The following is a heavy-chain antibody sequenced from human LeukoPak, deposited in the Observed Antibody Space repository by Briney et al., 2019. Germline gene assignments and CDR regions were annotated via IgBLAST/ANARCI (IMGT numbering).Heavy chain of an antibody. CDR3: AGSYGGNAVGPFDI. V-gene: IGHV4-34*01. J-gene: IGHJ3*02. Sequence: PSETLSLTCAVSGGSFTGYHWSWIRQTPGKRLEWIGEVSQSGGASYNPSLKSRVTISIETSKNHFSLKLNSLTAADTAMYYCAGSYGGNAVGPFDIWGQGTMVTVSS. D-gene: IGHD4-23*01. CDR1: GGSFTGYH. CDR2: VSQSGGA.